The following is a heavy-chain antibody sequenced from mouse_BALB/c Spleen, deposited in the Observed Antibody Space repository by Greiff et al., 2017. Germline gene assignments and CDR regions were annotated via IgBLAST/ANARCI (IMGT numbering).Heavy chain of an antibody. CDR3: ARGLHYYAMDY. D-gene: IGHD2-1*01. CDR1: GFTFSSFG. V-gene: IGHV5-17*02. CDR2: ISSGSSTI. J-gene: IGHJ4*01. Sequence: EVKLVESGGGLVQPGGSRKLSCAASGFTFSSFGMHWVRQAPEKGLEWVAYISSGSSTIYYADTVKGRFTISRDNPKNTLFLQMTSLRSEDTAMYYCARGLHYYAMDYWGQGTSVTVSS.